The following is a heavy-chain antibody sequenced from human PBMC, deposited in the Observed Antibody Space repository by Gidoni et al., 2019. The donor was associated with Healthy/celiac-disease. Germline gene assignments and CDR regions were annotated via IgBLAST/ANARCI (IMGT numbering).Heavy chain of an antibody. V-gene: IGHV1-69*04. CDR3: ASVPPADY. D-gene: IGHD2-2*01. CDR2: IIPTLGIA. J-gene: IGHJ4*02. Sequence: QVQLVQSGAEGKKPGSSVRFSCKASGGPFSSYAISGGRQAPGQGLEWMGRIIPTLGIANYAQKFQGRVTITADKSTSTAYMELSSLRSEDTAVYYCASVPPADYWGQGTLVTVSS. CDR1: GGPFSSYA.